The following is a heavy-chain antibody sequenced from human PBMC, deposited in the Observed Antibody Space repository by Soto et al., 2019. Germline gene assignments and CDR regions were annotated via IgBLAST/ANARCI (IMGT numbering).Heavy chain of an antibody. CDR3: ARRASASWRNWFDS. Sequence: ETLCPTCRVSAFSITSTIDYWGWLRQSPGKGLEWIGSIYYDGSTFYNPSLKSRVTISVDTSKRQFSLRVSSVTAADTAVYYCARRASASWRNWFDSWGQGTLVTVSS. CDR2: IYYDGST. D-gene: IGHD2-2*01. V-gene: IGHV4-39*01. CDR1: AFSITSTIDY. J-gene: IGHJ5*01.